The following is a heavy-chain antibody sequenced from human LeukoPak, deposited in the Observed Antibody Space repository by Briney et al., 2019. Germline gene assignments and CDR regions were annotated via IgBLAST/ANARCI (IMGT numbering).Heavy chain of an antibody. Sequence: PGGSLRLSCVASGFTFNNAWMSWVRQAPGKGLEWVGRIKRKGDDGTIDYAAPVKGRFTISRDDSKNTLYLQMNSLKSEDTAVYYCTAGTGRSDFDYWGQGTLVTVSS. CDR1: GFTFNNAW. CDR2: IKRKGDDGTI. D-gene: IGHD3/OR15-3a*01. J-gene: IGHJ4*02. V-gene: IGHV3-15*01. CDR3: TAGTGRSDFDY.